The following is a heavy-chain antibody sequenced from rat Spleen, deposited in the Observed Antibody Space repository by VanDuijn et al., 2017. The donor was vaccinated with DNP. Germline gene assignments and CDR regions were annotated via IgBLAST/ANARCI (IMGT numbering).Heavy chain of an antibody. D-gene: IGHD1-3*01. Sequence: EVQLVESGGGPVQPGRSLKLSCVASGFIFRNYWMTWIRQAPGKGLEWVASISNTGDNTYYSDSVRGRFSLSRDNAKSTLYLQVNSLRSEDTATYHCTRERRITVATTDYFDYWGQGVMVTVSS. CDR1: GFIFRNYW. V-gene: IGHV5-31*01. CDR3: TRERRITVATTDYFDY. CDR2: ISNTGDNT. J-gene: IGHJ2*01.